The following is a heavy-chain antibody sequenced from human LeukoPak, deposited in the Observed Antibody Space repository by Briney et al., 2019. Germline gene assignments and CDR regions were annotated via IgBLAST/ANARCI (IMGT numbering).Heavy chain of an antibody. Sequence: GGSLRLSCAASGFTFSSYWMSWVRQAPGKGLEWVANIKQDGSEKYYVDSVKGRITISRDNAKNSLYLQMNSLRAEDTAVYYCAREGDILTGYYMLDYWGQGTLVTVSS. D-gene: IGHD3-9*01. V-gene: IGHV3-7*01. J-gene: IGHJ4*02. CDR1: GFTFSSYW. CDR2: IKQDGSEK. CDR3: AREGDILTGYYMLDY.